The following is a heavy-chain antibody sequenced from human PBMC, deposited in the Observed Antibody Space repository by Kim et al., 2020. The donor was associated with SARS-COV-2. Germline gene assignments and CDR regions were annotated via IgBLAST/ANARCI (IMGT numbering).Heavy chain of an antibody. Sequence: SETLSLTCTVSGGSISSSSYYWGWIRQPPGKGLEWIGSIYYSVSTYYNPSLKSRVTISVDTSKNQVSLKLSSVTAADTAVYYCASFPAGQWLLFDYWGQGTLVTVSS. D-gene: IGHD6-19*01. CDR1: GGSISSSSYY. CDR2: IYYSVST. CDR3: ASFPAGQWLLFDY. J-gene: IGHJ4*02. V-gene: IGHV4-39*01.